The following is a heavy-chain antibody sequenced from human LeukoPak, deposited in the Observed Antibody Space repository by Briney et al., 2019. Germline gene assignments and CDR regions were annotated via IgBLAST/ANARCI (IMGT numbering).Heavy chain of an antibody. J-gene: IGHJ4*02. Sequence: KASGTLSLTCAVSGGSISSSKWWSWVRQPPGQGLEWIGEFYHSGSTNYNPSLKSRVTISVDKSKNQFSLKLSSVTAADTAVYYCARGDSSSWYSNYWGQGTLVTVSS. D-gene: IGHD6-13*01. CDR2: FYHSGST. CDR1: GGSISSSKW. V-gene: IGHV4-4*02. CDR3: ARGDSSSWYSNY.